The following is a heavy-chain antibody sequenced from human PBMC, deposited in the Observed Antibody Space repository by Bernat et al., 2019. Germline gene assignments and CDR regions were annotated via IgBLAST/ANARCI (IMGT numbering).Heavy chain of an antibody. CDR2: IIPILGIA. CDR1: GGTFSSYT. J-gene: IGHJ3*02. V-gene: IGHV1-69*08. D-gene: IGHD3-22*01. CDR3: ARERLPYDSSGIGDAFDI. Sequence: QVQLVQSGAEVKKPGSSVKVSCKASGGTFSSYTISWVRQAPGQGLEWMGRIIPILGIANYAQKFQGRVTITADKSTSTAYMELSSLRSEDTAMYYCARERLPYDSSGIGDAFDIWGQGTMVTVSS.